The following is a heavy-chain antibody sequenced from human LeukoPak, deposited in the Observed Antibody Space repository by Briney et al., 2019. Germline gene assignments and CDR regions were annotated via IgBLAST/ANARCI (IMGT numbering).Heavy chain of an antibody. J-gene: IGHJ4*02. Sequence: SETLSLTCTVSGGSISSYYWSWIRQPPGKGLEWIGYIYYSGSTNYNPSLKSRVTISVDTSKNQFSLKLSSVTAADTAVYYRARDRKYGSETLRRLDYWGQGTLVTVSS. CDR1: GGSISSYY. V-gene: IGHV4-59*01. D-gene: IGHD3-10*01. CDR2: IYYSGST. CDR3: ARDRKYGSETLRRLDY.